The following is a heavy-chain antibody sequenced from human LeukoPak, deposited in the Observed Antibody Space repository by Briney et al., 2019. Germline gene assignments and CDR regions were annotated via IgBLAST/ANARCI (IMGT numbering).Heavy chain of an antibody. CDR3: ARAGPISPRWIAVAGGFDY. CDR2: INPNSGGT. CDR1: GYTFTGYY. D-gene: IGHD6-19*01. Sequence: ASVKVSCKASGYTFTGYYMHWVRQAPGQGLEWMGWINPNSGGTNYAQKFQGRVTMTRDTSISTAYMELSRLRSDDTAVYYCARAGPISPRWIAVAGGFDYWGQGTLVTVSS. V-gene: IGHV1-2*02. J-gene: IGHJ4*02.